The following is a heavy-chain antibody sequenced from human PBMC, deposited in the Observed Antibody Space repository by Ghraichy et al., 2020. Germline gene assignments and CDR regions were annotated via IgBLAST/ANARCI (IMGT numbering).Heavy chain of an antibody. V-gene: IGHV3-15*01. J-gene: IGHJ4*02. CDR1: GFTFSNDW. Sequence: GGSLRLSCTASGFTFSNDWMSWVRQTPGERLEWVGRIRVNTGGGTTDYAAPVKGRFTISRYDSKNTLYMQMNSLRAEDTAVYYCTTGPICIGNCYPSQVDFLGQGTLVTFSS. CDR3: TTGPICIGNCYPSQVDF. CDR2: IRVNTGGGTT. D-gene: IGHD2-15*01.